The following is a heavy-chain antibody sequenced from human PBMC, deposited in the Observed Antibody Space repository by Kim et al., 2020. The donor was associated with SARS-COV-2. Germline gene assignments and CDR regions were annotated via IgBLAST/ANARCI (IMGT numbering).Heavy chain of an antibody. CDR2: MNPNSGNT. D-gene: IGHD3-10*01. CDR3: ARGKDVLLWFGELYPRSHALDY. V-gene: IGHV1-8*01. Sequence: ASVKVSCKASGYTFTSYDINWVRQATGQGLEWMGWMNPNSGNTGYAQKFQGRVTMTRNTSISTAYMELSSLRSEDTAVYYCARGKDVLLWFGELYPRSHALDYWGQGTLVTVSS. CDR1: GYTFTSYD. J-gene: IGHJ4*02.